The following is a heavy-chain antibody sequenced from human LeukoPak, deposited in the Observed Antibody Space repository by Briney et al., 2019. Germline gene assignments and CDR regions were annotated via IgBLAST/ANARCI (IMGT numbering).Heavy chain of an antibody. CDR1: GYTLTELS. J-gene: IGHJ4*02. V-gene: IGHV1-2*04. CDR2: INPNSGGT. CDR3: ARGGYYDSSGYFDY. Sequence: ASVKVSCKVSGYTLTELSMHWVRQAPGQGLEWMGWINPNSGGTNYAQKFQGWVTMTRDTSISTAYMELSRLRSDDTAVYYCARGGYYDSSGYFDYWGQGTLVTVSS. D-gene: IGHD3-22*01.